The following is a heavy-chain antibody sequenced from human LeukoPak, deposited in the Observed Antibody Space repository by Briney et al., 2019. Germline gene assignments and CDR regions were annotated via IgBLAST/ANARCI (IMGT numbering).Heavy chain of an antibody. CDR2: IIPIFGTA. CDR3: ASSPMSYYDSSGYHDY. CDR1: GGTFSSYA. J-gene: IGHJ4*02. D-gene: IGHD3-22*01. V-gene: IGHV1-69*13. Sequence: VASVKVSCKASGGTFSSYAISWVRQAPGQGLEWMGGIIPIFGTANYAQKFQGRVTITADESTSTAYMELSSLRSEDTAVYYCASSPMSYYDSSGYHDYWGQGTLVTASS.